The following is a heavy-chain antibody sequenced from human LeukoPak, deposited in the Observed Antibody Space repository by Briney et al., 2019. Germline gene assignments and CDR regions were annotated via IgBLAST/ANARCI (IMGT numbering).Heavy chain of an antibody. CDR3: ATLNSSGYLRYDFDY. J-gene: IGHJ4*02. CDR2: IRYDGSNK. V-gene: IGHV3-30*02. Sequence: AGGSLRLSCAASGFTFSSYGMHWVRQAPGKGLEWVAFIRYDGSNKYYADSVKGRFTISRDNSKNTLYLQMNSLRAEDTAVYYCATLNSSGYLRYDFDYWGQGTLVTVSS. CDR1: GFTFSSYG. D-gene: IGHD3-22*01.